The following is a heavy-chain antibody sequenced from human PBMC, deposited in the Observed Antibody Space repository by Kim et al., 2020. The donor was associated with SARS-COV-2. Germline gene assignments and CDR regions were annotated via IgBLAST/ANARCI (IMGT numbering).Heavy chain of an antibody. CDR3: ARGARTTADTRGAFDI. Sequence: YHKNRVTITVDKSKNQFVLKLSSVTAADTAVYYCARGARTTADTRGAFDIWGQGTMVTVSS. D-gene: IGHD6-6*01. V-gene: IGHV4-4*02. J-gene: IGHJ3*02.